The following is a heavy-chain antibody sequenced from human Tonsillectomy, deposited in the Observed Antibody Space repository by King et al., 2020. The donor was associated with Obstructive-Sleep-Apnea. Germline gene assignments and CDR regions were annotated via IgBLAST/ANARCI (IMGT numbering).Heavy chain of an antibody. J-gene: IGHJ4*02. D-gene: IGHD2-15*01. Sequence: QLQLQESGSGLVKPSQTLSLTCAVSGGSISSGGYSWSWIRQPPGKGLEWIGYIYHSGSTYYNPSLKSRVTISVDRSKNQFSLKLSSVTAADTAVYYCAREVYCSGGSCYSEGHFDYWGQGTLVTVSS. CDR1: GGSISSGGYS. CDR2: IYHSGST. CDR3: AREVYCSGGSCYSEGHFDY. V-gene: IGHV4-30-2*01.